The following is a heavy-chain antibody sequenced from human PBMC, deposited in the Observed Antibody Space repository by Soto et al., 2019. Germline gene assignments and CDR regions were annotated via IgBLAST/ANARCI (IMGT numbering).Heavy chain of an antibody. V-gene: IGHV3-23*01. D-gene: IGHD1-26*01. CDR1: GFTFSSYA. CDR2: ISGSGGNA. J-gene: IGHJ6*02. Sequence: GGSLRLSCAASGFTFSSYAMSWVRQAPGKGLEWVSPISGSGGNADYADSVKGRFSISRDNSKNTRRLQMNSLRADDTAVYYCAKDGASGSYPPYSYFGMDVWGQGTTVTVSS. CDR3: AKDGASGSYPPYSYFGMDV.